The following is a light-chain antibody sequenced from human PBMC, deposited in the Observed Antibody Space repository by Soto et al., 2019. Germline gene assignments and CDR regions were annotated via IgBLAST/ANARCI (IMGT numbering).Light chain of an antibody. CDR2: DAT. CDR3: HQTSSFPST. CDR1: QGISSW. Sequence: DIQMTQSPSSVSASVGDRVTITCRASQGISSWLAWYQQKPGKAPKLLIFDATSLQSVVPLRFSGSGSGTDFTLTIISLQPEDFATYYCHQTSSFPSTFGPGTKVDIK. V-gene: IGKV1-12*02. J-gene: IGKJ3*01.